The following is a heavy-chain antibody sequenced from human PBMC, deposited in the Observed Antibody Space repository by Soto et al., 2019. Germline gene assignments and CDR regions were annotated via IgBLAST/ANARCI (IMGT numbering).Heavy chain of an antibody. V-gene: IGHV3-33*01. CDR3: ARNLRIAAAVTDAFDS. CDR2: IWYDGSNK. J-gene: IGHJ3*02. D-gene: IGHD6-13*01. CDR1: GFTFSSYG. Sequence: ESGGGVVQPGRSLRLSCAASGFTFSSYGMHWVRQAPGKGLEWVAVIWYDGSNKYYADSVKGRFTISRDNSKNTLYLRMNRKGAEKTVVYYCARNLRIAAAVTDAFDSCGQGTMVTVSS.